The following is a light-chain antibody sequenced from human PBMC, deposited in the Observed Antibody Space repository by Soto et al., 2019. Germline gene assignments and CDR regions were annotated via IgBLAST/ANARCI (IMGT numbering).Light chain of an antibody. J-gene: IGLJ1*01. V-gene: IGLV3-1*01. CDR3: QTWDSSASYV. CDR2: ENN. CDR1: KLGDKY. Sequence: SYELTQSPSVSVSPGQTATIPCSGDKLGDKYACWYQQKPGQSPVLVIYENNKRPSGIPERFSGSNSGNTATLTISGTQTMDEADYYCQTWDSSASYVFGTGTKLTVL.